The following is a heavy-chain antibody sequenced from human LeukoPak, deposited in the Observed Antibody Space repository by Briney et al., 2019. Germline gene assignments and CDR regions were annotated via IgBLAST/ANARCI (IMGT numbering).Heavy chain of an antibody. V-gene: IGHV3-53*01. Sequence: GGSLRLSCAASGFTVSSNYMSWVRQAPGKGLEWVSVIYSGGSTYYADSVKGRFTISRDNSKNTLYLQMNSLRAEDTAVYYCARSIDVYCSSTSCQTNYGMDVWGQGTTVTVSS. J-gene: IGHJ6*02. CDR3: ARSIDVYCSSTSCQTNYGMDV. CDR2: IYSGGST. CDR1: GFTVSSNY. D-gene: IGHD2-2*01.